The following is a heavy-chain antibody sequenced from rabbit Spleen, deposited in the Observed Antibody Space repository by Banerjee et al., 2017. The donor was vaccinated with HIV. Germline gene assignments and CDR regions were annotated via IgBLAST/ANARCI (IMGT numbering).Heavy chain of an antibody. CDR1: GLILSSYY. J-gene: IGHJ4*01. V-gene: IGHV1S28*01. D-gene: IGHD8-1*01. Sequence: QSLEESCGDLVNPAASLTLSCTASGLILSSYYMNRVRQAPGKGVEWIGYIDTVFGITYYASWVNGRFSIYRENTQNTVFLQMTSLTAADTATYFSARDGAGGSYFDLWGPGTLVTVS. CDR3: ARDGAGGSYFDL. CDR2: IDTVFGIT.